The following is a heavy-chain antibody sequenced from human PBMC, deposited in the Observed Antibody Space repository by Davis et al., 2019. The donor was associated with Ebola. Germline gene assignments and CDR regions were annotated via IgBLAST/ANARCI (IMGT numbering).Heavy chain of an antibody. Sequence: GESLKISCTDSVITFSSYAMTWVRQAPGKGLEWVSAISGSGGSTIYADSVKGRFTISRDNAHNSVYPHMNSLRGEDTAIYYCARDVQSWQWLDDGYFDLWGQGTLVTVSS. CDR2: ISGSGGST. CDR1: VITFSSYA. D-gene: IGHD6-19*01. CDR3: ARDVQSWQWLDDGYFDL. V-gene: IGHV3-23*01. J-gene: IGHJ4*02.